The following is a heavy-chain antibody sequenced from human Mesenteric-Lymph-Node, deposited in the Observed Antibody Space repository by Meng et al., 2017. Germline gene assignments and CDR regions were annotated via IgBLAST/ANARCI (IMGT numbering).Heavy chain of an antibody. CDR3: ASIPLWADSSGYYHFDY. CDR2: IKQDGSEK. J-gene: IGHJ4*02. CDR1: GFTFSSYW. Sequence: GESLKISCAASGFTFSSYWMSWVRQAPGKGLEWVANIKQDGSEKYYVDSVKGRFTISRDNAKNSLYLQMNSLRAEDTAVYYCASIPLWADSSGYYHFDYWGQGTLVTVSS. V-gene: IGHV3-7*01. D-gene: IGHD3-22*01.